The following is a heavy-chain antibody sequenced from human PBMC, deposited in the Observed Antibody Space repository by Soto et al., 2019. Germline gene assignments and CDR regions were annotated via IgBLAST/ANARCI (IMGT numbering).Heavy chain of an antibody. CDR1: GGSISSYY. Sequence: QVQLQESGPGLVKPSETLFLTCTVSGGSISSYYWSWIRQPPGKGLEWIGFIYYSGSTHYNPSLKSRVTISVNTSKNHFSLKLSSVTAAVTAVYYCARDQVPAALLGGCDPWGQGTLVSVSS. CDR3: ARDQVPAALLGGCDP. CDR2: IYYSGST. J-gene: IGHJ5*02. D-gene: IGHD2-2*01. V-gene: IGHV4-59*01.